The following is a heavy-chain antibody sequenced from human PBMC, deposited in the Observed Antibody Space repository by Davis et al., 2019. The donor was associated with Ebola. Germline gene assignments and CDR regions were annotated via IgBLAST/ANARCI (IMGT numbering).Heavy chain of an antibody. CDR2: IYYSGST. CDR1: GGSISPYY. D-gene: IGHD4/OR15-4a*01. Sequence: MPSETLSLTCTVSGGSISPYYWSWIRQPPGKGLEWIGYIYYSGSTKYNLSLKGRVAISVDTSKNQFSLQLSSVTAADTAVYYCARSYGAAPFDYWGQGTLVTVSS. V-gene: IGHV4-59*08. CDR3: ARSYGAAPFDY. J-gene: IGHJ4*02.